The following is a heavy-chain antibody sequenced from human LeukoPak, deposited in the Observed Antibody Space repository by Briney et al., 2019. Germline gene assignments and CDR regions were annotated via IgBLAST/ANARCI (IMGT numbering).Heavy chain of an antibody. Sequence: PGGSLRLSXAASGFTFSSYSMNWVRQAPGKGLEWVSSISSSSSYIYYADSVKGRFTISRDNAKNSLYLQMNSLRAEDTAVYYCARDPPGLMAPRWGQGTLVTVSS. CDR2: ISSSSSYI. D-gene: IGHD2-8*01. CDR1: GFTFSSYS. J-gene: IGHJ4*02. CDR3: ARDPPGLMAPR. V-gene: IGHV3-21*01.